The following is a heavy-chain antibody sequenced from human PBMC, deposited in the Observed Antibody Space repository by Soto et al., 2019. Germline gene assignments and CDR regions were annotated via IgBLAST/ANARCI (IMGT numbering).Heavy chain of an antibody. D-gene: IGHD2-15*01. CDR2: ILYDGSTK. Sequence: LRLSCVASGFTFSSFGMYWVRQAPGKGLEWVAAILYDGSTKYYRDSVKGRFTVSRDNSNNTLYLQMNSLRAEDTAMYYCAKSRLGYCSGSSCYSFDYWGQGTLVTVSS. J-gene: IGHJ4*02. V-gene: IGHV3-30*18. CDR1: GFTFSSFG. CDR3: AKSRLGYCSGSSCYSFDY.